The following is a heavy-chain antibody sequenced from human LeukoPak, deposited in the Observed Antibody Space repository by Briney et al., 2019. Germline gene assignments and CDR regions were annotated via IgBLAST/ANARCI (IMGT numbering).Heavy chain of an antibody. V-gene: IGHV3-23*01. CDR1: GFPFSSSV. Sequence: PGGSLRLSCAASGFPFSSSVMTWVRQAPGKGLEWVSVITGSGSITYYAGSVKGRFTISRDNSKNTLYLQMNSLRAEDTAVYYCAKNEEHCTNSACYANWGQGTLVTVSS. D-gene: IGHD2-8*01. J-gene: IGHJ4*02. CDR3: AKNEEHCTNSACYAN. CDR2: ITGSGSIT.